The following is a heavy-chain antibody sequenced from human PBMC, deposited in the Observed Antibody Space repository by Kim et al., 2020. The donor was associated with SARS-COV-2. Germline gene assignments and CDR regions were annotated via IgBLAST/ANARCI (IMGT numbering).Heavy chain of an antibody. D-gene: IGHD2-2*01. Sequence: GGSLRIACGASGFTFSNIPMSWVRQAPGKGLQWVATIGGTGNTDYDDSVKGRFIISRDNSKNTLSLQLNSLRAEDTAIYYCAKSIGRDQLLDHWGQGTLVTVSS. CDR1: GFTFSNIP. CDR2: IGGTGNT. CDR3: AKSIGRDQLLDH. V-gene: IGHV3-23*01. J-gene: IGHJ4*02.